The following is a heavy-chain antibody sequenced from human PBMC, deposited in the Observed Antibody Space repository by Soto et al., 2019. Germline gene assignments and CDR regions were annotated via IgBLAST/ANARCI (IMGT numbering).Heavy chain of an antibody. Sequence: GGSLRLSCAASGFTFSSYDMNWVRQAPGKGLELVSGVSASGSITSYADSAKGRFTISRDNAKNTVLLQMTGLRAEDTAVYFCAKGDCSGGRCYRGFDYWGQGTLVTVSS. J-gene: IGHJ4*02. CDR1: GFTFSSYD. D-gene: IGHD2-15*01. CDR2: VSASGSIT. V-gene: IGHV3-23*01. CDR3: AKGDCSGGRCYRGFDY.